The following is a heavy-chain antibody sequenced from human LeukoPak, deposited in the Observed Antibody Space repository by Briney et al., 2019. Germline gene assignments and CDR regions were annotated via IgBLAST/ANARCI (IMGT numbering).Heavy chain of an antibody. CDR3: ARGFYDSSGL. CDR2: INSDGSST. Sequence: GGSLRLSCAASGFTFSSYALSWVRQAPGKGLVWVSRINSDGSSTSYADSVKGRFTISRDNAKNTLYLQMNSLRAEDTAVYYCARGFYDSSGLWGQGTLVTVSS. J-gene: IGHJ4*02. CDR1: GFTFSSYA. V-gene: IGHV3-74*01. D-gene: IGHD3-22*01.